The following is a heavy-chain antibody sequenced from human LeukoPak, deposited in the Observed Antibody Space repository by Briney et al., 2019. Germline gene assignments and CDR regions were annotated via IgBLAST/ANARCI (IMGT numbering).Heavy chain of an antibody. CDR3: ARDPRSAYSGSRLGWFDP. CDR1: GFTFNSYA. V-gene: IGHV3-30*02. Sequence: GGSLRLSCAASGFTFNSYAMSWVRQAPGKGLEWVAFIRYDGSNKNYADSVKGRFTISRDNSKNTLYLQMNSLRAEDTAVYYCARDPRSAYSGSRLGWFDPWGQGTLVTVSS. J-gene: IGHJ5*02. CDR2: IRYDGSNK. D-gene: IGHD1-26*01.